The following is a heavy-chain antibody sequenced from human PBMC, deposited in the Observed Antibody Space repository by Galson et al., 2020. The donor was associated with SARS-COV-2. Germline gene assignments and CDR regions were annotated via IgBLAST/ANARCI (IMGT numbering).Heavy chain of an antibody. V-gene: IGHV4-31*03. D-gene: IGHD3-3*01. J-gene: IGHJ4*02. CDR2: IYYSGST. Sequence: ETSETLSPTCHVSGGSISSGGYYWSWIRQHTGKGLAWIGYIYYSGSTYYNPSLKSRVTISVDTSKNQFSMKLSSVTAADTAVYYCARASRTIVGGVKHVGYWGQGTLGTVSS. CDR1: GGSISSGGYY. CDR3: ARASRTIVGGVKHVGY.